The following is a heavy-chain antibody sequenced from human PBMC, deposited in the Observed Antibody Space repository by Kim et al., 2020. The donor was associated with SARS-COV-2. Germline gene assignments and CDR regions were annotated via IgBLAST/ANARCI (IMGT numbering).Heavy chain of an antibody. Sequence: ASVKVSCKVSGYTLTELSMHWVRQAPGKGLEWMGGFDPEDGETIYAQKFQGRVTMTEDTSTDTAYMELSSLRSEDTAVYYCATGGWREYYFDYWGQGTLVTVSS. CDR2: FDPEDGET. D-gene: IGHD3-10*01. CDR3: ATGGWREYYFDY. CDR1: GYTLTELS. V-gene: IGHV1-24*01. J-gene: IGHJ4*02.